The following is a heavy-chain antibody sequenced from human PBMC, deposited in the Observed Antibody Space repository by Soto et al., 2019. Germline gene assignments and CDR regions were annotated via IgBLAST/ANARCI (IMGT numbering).Heavy chain of an antibody. CDR2: ISDTGGIT. Sequence: EVHLLESGGGLIQPGGSLTLSCAASGFTFSNYAMSWVRQAPGKGLEWVSAISDTGGITNYVDSVKGRFTISRDNSKNTLYLQMNSLRVEETAIYYCAKDRQQSKYNGLDVW. CDR1: GFTFSNYA. J-gene: IGHJ6*01. D-gene: IGHD1-1*01. V-gene: IGHV3-23*01. CDR3: AKDRQQSKYNGLDV.